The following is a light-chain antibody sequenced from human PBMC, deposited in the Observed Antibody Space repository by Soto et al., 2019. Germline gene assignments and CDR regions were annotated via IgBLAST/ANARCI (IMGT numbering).Light chain of an antibody. Sequence: ETVMTQSPATLSVSPGERVTLSCRASQSVRTNLVWYQQSPGQPPRLLIYGASDRVAGVPDGFSGSGSGTDFTLTISGLQSEDCDVYYCQQYNEWQRTFGQGTKADIK. CDR1: QSVRTN. J-gene: IGKJ2*01. V-gene: IGKV3-15*01. CDR2: GAS. CDR3: QQYNEWQRT.